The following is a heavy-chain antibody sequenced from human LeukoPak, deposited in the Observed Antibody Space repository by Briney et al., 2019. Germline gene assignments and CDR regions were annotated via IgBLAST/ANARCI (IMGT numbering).Heavy chain of an antibody. CDR1: GYTFTSHY. V-gene: IGHV1-46*01. J-gene: IGHJ6*02. Sequence: ASVKVSCKASGYTFTSHYMHWLRQAPGQGLEWMGIINPSGGSTSYAQKFQGRVTMTRDTSTSTVYMELSSLRSEGTAVYYCARDISLFSTSNYGMDVWGQGTTVTVSS. CDR2: INPSGGST. CDR3: ARDISLFSTSNYGMDV. D-gene: IGHD2-2*01.